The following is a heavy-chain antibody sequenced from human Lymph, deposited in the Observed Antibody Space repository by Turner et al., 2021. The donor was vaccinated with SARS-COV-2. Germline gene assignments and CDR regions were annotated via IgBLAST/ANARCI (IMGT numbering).Heavy chain of an antibody. Sequence: EVQLVESGGGLVQPGGSLRLSCAASGITVSSNYMSWVRQAPGKGLEWFSVIYSGGSTFYADSVKGRFTISRDKSKNTLYLQMNSLRAEDTAVYYCARDFREGAFDIWGQGTMVTISS. V-gene: IGHV3-66*01. CDR1: GITVSSNY. CDR2: IYSGGST. J-gene: IGHJ3*02. D-gene: IGHD3-10*01. CDR3: ARDFREGAFDI.